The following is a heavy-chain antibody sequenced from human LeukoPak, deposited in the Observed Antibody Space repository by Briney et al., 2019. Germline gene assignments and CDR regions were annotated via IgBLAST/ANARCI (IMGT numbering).Heavy chain of an antibody. D-gene: IGHD3-22*01. Sequence: KPSETLSLTCAVYGGSFSGYYWSWIRQPPGKGLEWIGEINHSGSTNYNPSLKSRVTISVDTSKNQFSLKLSSVTAADTAVYYCARKEYYDSSGLDWGQGTLVTVSS. V-gene: IGHV4-34*01. CDR2: INHSGST. CDR3: ARKEYYDSSGLD. J-gene: IGHJ4*02. CDR1: GGSFSGYY.